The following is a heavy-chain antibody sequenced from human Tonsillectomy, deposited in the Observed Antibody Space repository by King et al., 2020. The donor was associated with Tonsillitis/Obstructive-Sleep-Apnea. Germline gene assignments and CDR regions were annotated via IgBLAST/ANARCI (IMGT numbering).Heavy chain of an antibody. J-gene: IGHJ3*02. CDR2: IYYSGST. V-gene: IGHV4-59*01. CDR3: ARDMVLESGGDAFDI. CDR1: GGSISSYY. Sequence: QLQESGPGLVKPSETLSLTCTVSGGSISSYYWSWIRQPPGKGLEWIGYIYYSGSTNYNPSLKSRVTISVDTSKNQFSLKLSSVTAADTAVYYCARDMVLESGGDAFDIWGQGKMVTVSS. D-gene: IGHD2-8*01.